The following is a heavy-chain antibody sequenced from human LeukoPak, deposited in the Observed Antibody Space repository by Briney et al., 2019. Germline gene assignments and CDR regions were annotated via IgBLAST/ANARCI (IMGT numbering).Heavy chain of an antibody. D-gene: IGHD1-1*01. Sequence: GASVKVSCKASGYTFTSYYMHWVRQAPGQGLEWMGIINPSGGSTSYAQKFQGRVTMTRDTSTSTVYMELSSLRSEDTAVYYCAREVWNDANYFGMDVWGRGTTVTVSS. V-gene: IGHV1-46*01. J-gene: IGHJ6*02. CDR2: INPSGGST. CDR1: GYTFTSYY. CDR3: AREVWNDANYFGMDV.